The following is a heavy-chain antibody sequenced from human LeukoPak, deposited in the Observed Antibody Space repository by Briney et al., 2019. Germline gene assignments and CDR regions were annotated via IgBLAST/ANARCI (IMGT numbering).Heavy chain of an antibody. CDR3: ARAKVYCSSTSCPQHWFDP. J-gene: IGHJ5*02. D-gene: IGHD2-2*01. CDR2: IIPIFGIA. CDR1: GGTFSSYA. V-gene: IGHV1-69*04. Sequence: SVKVSCKASGGTFSSYAISWVRQAPGQGLEWMGRIIPIFGIANYAQKFQGRVTITVDKSTSTAYMELSSLRSEDTAVYYCARAKVYCSSTSCPQHWFDPWGQGTLVTVSS.